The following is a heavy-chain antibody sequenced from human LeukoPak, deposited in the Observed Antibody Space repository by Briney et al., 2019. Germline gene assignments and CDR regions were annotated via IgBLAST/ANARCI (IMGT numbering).Heavy chain of an antibody. D-gene: IGHD3-10*01. V-gene: IGHV3-7*01. CDR1: GFTFSSYW. Sequence: GGSLRLSCAASGFTFSSYWMSWVRQAPGKGLEWVANIKQDGSEKYYVDSVKGRFTISRDNAKNSLYLQMNSLRAEDTAVYYCARAGSSDYYYGMDVWGQGTTVTVSS. J-gene: IGHJ6*02. CDR2: IKQDGSEK. CDR3: ARAGSSDYYYGMDV.